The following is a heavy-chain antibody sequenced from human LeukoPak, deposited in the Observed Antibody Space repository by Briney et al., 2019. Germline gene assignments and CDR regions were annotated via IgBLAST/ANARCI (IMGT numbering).Heavy chain of an antibody. V-gene: IGHV3-23*01. CDR3: AKDQNYYDSSGSFDY. J-gene: IGHJ4*02. Sequence: GGSLRLSCAASGLTFNVYAMNWVRQAPGKGLEWVSAISSSGGSTYYADSVKGRFTISRDNSKNTLYLQMNSLRAEDTAVYYCAKDQNYYDSSGSFDYWGQGTLVTVSS. D-gene: IGHD3-22*01. CDR2: ISSSGGST. CDR1: GLTFNVYA.